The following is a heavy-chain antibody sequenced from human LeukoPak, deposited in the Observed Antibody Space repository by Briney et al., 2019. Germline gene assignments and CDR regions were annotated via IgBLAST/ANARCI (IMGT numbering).Heavy chain of an antibody. CDR1: GGSISSSSYY. CDR2: IYYSGST. V-gene: IGHV4-39*01. Sequence: SETLSLTCTVSGGSISSSSYYWGWIRQPPGKGLEWIGSIYYSGSTYYNPSLKSRVTISVDTSKNQFSLKLSSVTAADTAVYYCARFPHRIAAPLGDYWGRGTLVTVSS. J-gene: IGHJ4*02. D-gene: IGHD6-6*01. CDR3: ARFPHRIAAPLGDY.